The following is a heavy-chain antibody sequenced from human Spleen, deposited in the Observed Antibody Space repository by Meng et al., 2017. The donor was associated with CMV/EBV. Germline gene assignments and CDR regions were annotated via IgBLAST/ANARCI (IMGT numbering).Heavy chain of an antibody. Sequence: SGGYYWSWIRQHPGKGLEWIGYIYYSGSTYYNPSLKSRVTISVDTSKNQFSLKPSSVTAADTAVYYCASSIVVVPAAMGIAAAPFDYWGQGTLVTVSS. CDR1: SGGYY. D-gene: IGHD2-2*01. CDR3: ASSIVVVPAAMGIAAAPFDY. J-gene: IGHJ4*02. V-gene: IGHV4-31*02. CDR2: IYYSGST.